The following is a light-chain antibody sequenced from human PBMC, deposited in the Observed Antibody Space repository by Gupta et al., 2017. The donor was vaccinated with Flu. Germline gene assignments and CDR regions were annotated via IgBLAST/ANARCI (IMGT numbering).Light chain of an antibody. J-gene: IGKJ5*01. CDR2: AAS. Sequence: ETVLTQSPGTLSLSPGERATLSCRASQSVSSSYLAWYQQKPGQAPRLLIYAASSRATGIPDRFSGSGSGTDFTLTISRLEPEDFAVYYCQRYGNSPITFGQGTRLEIK. CDR1: QSVSSSY. CDR3: QRYGNSPIT. V-gene: IGKV3-20*01.